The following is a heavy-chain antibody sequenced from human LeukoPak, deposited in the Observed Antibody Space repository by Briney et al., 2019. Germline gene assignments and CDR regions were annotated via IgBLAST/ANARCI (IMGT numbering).Heavy chain of an antibody. Sequence: GGSLRLSCAASGFSFSRHGMDWVRQAPGKGLEWVGRVRGKDKSYTTQYAPSVEGRFTISRDDSKKSVYLQMNSLKTEDTAVYYCSRDGSWSSQSAFDIWGQGTKVTVSS. CDR1: GFSFSRHG. J-gene: IGHJ3*02. CDR3: SRDGSWSSQSAFDI. D-gene: IGHD6-19*01. V-gene: IGHV3-72*01. CDR2: VRGKDKSYTT.